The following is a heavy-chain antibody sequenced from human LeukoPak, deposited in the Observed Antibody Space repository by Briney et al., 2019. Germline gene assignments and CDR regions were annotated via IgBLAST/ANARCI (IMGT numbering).Heavy chain of an antibody. J-gene: IGHJ3*02. CDR3: ARDHGRSYNYGSDALDI. D-gene: IGHD5-18*01. CDR1: GGSIKGGGFF. V-gene: IGHV4-31*03. Sequence: SSETLSLTCSVSGGSIKGGGFFWNWVRQHPGKGLEWIGHIYYSGSTSYNPSVKSRVTISVDTSKNQFSLKLTSVTAADTAMYYCARDHGRSYNYGSDALDIWGQGTLVIVSA. CDR2: IYYSGST.